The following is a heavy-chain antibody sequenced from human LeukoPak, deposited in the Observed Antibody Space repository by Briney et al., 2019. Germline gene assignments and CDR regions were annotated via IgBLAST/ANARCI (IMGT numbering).Heavy chain of an antibody. CDR1: GFTFSSYG. CDR3: AKGGQQLRYYYYGMDV. V-gene: IGHV3-30*18. Sequence: GGSLRLSCAASGFTFSSYGMRWVRQAPGKGLEWVAVISYDGSNKYYADSVKGRFTISRDNSKNTLYLQMNSLRAEDTAVYYCAKGGQQLRYYYYGMDVWGQGTTVTVSS. J-gene: IGHJ6*02. D-gene: IGHD6-13*01. CDR2: ISYDGSNK.